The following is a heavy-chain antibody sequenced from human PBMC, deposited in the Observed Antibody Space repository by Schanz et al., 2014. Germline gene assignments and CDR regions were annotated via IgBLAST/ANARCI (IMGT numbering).Heavy chain of an antibody. CDR2: IDTAGSYT. Sequence: QVQLVESGGDVVQPGRSLRLSCAASGFTFSSYGMHWVRQAPGKGLEWVSTIDTAGSYTSYVDSVKGRFTISRDNAKNTLYLQMSRLRVEDTAVYYCVRWGASWGQGTLVTVSS. CDR1: GFTFSSYG. J-gene: IGHJ5*02. V-gene: IGHV3-NL1*01. D-gene: IGHD3-16*01. CDR3: VRWGAS.